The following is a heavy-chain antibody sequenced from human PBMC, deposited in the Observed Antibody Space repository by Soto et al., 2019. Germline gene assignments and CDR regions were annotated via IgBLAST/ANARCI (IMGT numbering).Heavy chain of an antibody. V-gene: IGHV1-69*13. CDR3: ARGSVDTAMVTPANAFDS. CDR1: GGTFSSYA. CDR2: IIPIFGTA. Sequence: SVKVSCKASGGTFSSYAISWVRQAPGQGLEWMGGIIPIFGTANYAQKFQGRVTITADESTSTAYMELSSLRSEDTAVYYCARGSVDTAMVTPANAFDSWGQGTMVTVSS. J-gene: IGHJ3*02. D-gene: IGHD5-18*01.